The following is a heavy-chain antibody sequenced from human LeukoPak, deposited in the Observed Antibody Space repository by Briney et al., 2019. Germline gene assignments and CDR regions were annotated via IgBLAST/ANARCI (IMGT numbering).Heavy chain of an antibody. CDR2: IIPIFGTA. Sequence: ASVKVSCKASGGTFSSYAISWVRQAPGQGLEWMGGIIPIFGTANYAQKFQGRVTITADESTSTAYMELSSLRSEDTAVYYFARDRELLNYFDYWGQGTLVTVSS. V-gene: IGHV1-69*13. CDR3: ARDRELLNYFDY. D-gene: IGHD1-26*01. CDR1: GGTFSSYA. J-gene: IGHJ4*02.